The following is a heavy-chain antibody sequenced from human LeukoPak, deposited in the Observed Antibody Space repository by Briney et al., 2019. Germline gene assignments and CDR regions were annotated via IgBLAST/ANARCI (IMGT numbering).Heavy chain of an antibody. Sequence: GESLKISCKGSGYSFTSYWIGWVRQMPGKGLEWMGIIYPGDSDTRYSPSFQGQVTISADKSISTAYLQWSSLKASDTAMYYCARHARAYYYDSSGYRDPYYFDYWGQGTLVTVSS. J-gene: IGHJ4*02. CDR2: IYPGDSDT. CDR3: ARHARAYYYDSSGYRDPYYFDY. CDR1: GYSFTSYW. V-gene: IGHV5-51*01. D-gene: IGHD3-22*01.